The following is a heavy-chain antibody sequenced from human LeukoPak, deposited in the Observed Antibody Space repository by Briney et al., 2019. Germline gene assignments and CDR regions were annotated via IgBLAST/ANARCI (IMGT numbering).Heavy chain of an antibody. Sequence: GSLRLSCAASGFTFSSYSMNWVRQAPGKGLEWIGTIYYSGSTYYNPSLKSRVTISVDTSKNQFSLKLRSVTAADTAVYYCATGYTSNCPYNWGQGTLVTVSS. V-gene: IGHV4-59*05. D-gene: IGHD6-13*01. CDR3: ATGYTSNCPYN. J-gene: IGHJ4*02. CDR1: GFTFSSYSMN. CDR2: IYYSGST.